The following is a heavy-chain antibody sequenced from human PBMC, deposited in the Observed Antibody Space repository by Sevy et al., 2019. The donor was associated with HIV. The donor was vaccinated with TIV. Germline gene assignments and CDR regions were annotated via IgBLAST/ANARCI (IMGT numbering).Heavy chain of an antibody. J-gene: IGHJ4*02. D-gene: IGHD3-22*01. CDR1: GGSISSGGYY. CDR2: IYYSGST. CDR3: ARGKGYYDSSGYYYFDY. Sequence: SETLSLTCTVSGGSISSGGYYWSWIRQHPGKGLEWIGYIYYSGSTYYNPSLKSRVTISVDTSKNKFSLKLSSVTAADTAVYYCARGKGYYDSSGYYYFDYWGQGTLVTVSS. V-gene: IGHV4-31*03.